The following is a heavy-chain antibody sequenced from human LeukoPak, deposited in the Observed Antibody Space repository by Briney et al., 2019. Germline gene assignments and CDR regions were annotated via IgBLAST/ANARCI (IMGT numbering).Heavy chain of an antibody. D-gene: IGHD5-12*01. CDR1: GFTFSSYA. Sequence: GGSLRLSCAASGFTFSSYAMSWVRQAPGKGLEWVSAISGSGGSTYYADSVKGRFTISRDNSENTLYLQMNSLRAEDTTVYYCAKSSRTGPVATIFLDYWGQGTLVTVSS. CDR3: AKSSRTGPVATIFLDY. CDR2: ISGSGGST. V-gene: IGHV3-23*01. J-gene: IGHJ4*02.